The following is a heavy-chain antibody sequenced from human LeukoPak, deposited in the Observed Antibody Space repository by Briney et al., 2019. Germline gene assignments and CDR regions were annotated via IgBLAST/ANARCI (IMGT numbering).Heavy chain of an antibody. Sequence: ASVKVSCKASEYTFTAYHMHWVRQAPGQGLEWMGWIDTNSGGTKYAQKFQGRVTITRDTSIGTAYMELSSLISDDTAVYYCASEAFCAGGSCYLHRVASWGPGTLVTVSS. CDR1: EYTFTAYH. D-gene: IGHD2-15*01. J-gene: IGHJ4*02. CDR2: IDTNSGGT. CDR3: ASEAFCAGGSCYLHRVAS. V-gene: IGHV1-2*02.